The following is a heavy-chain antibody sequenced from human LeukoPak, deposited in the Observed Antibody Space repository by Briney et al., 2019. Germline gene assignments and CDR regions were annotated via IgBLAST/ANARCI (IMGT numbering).Heavy chain of an antibody. CDR1: GYTFTSYG. V-gene: IGHV1-8*02. CDR2: MNPNSGNT. CDR3: ARVRVPLKITMVRGVSSARPQYYYYYGMDV. Sequence: GGSVKVSCKASGYTFTSYGISWVRQAPGQGLEWMGWMNPNSGNTGYAQKFQGRVTMTRNTSISTAYMELSSLRSEDTAVYYCARVRVPLKITMVRGVSSARPQYYYYYGMDVWGQGTTVTVSS. D-gene: IGHD3-10*01. J-gene: IGHJ6*02.